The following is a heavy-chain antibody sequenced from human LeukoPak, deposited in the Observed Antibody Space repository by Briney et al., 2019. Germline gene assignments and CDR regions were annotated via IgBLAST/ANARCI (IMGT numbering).Heavy chain of an antibody. CDR1: GFTFSNYW. V-gene: IGHV3-74*01. CDR3: ARDLVYGSGSCGH. D-gene: IGHD3-10*01. Sequence: GGSLRLSCAASGFTFSNYWMQWVRQAPGKGLVWVSRINGEGGTSYADSVKGRFTISRDNAKNTVHLQMNSLRAEDTAVYYCARDLVYGSGSCGHWGQGTLVTVSS. J-gene: IGHJ4*02. CDR2: INGEGGT.